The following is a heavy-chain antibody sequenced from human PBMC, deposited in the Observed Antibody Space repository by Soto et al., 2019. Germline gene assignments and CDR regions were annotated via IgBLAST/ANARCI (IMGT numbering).Heavy chain of an antibody. V-gene: IGHV4-30-4*01. CDR1: GGSISSGDYY. J-gene: IGHJ6*02. CDR2: IYYSGST. Sequence: QVQLQESGPGLVKPSQTLSLTCTVSGGSISSGDYYWSWIRQPPGKGLEWIGYIYYSGSTYYNPFLKSRVTISVGTAKNQFSLKLSSVTAADTAVYYCARAEDFWSGTYYYGMDVWGQGTTVTVSS. CDR3: ARAEDFWSGTYYYGMDV. D-gene: IGHD3-3*01.